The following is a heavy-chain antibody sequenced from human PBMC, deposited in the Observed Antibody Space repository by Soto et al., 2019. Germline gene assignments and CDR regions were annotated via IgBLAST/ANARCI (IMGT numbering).Heavy chain of an antibody. V-gene: IGHV1-69*04. CDR3: AKDGAPYSSSWYWSCYMDA. CDR2: IIPILGIA. CDR1: GGTFSSYT. D-gene: IGHD6-13*01. J-gene: IGHJ6*03. Sequence: GASVKVSCKASGGTFSSYTISWVRQAPGQGLEWMGRIIPILGIANYAQKFQGRVTITADKSTSTAYMELNSLRAEDTAVYYCAKDGAPYSSSWYWSCYMDAWGKGTTVTVSS.